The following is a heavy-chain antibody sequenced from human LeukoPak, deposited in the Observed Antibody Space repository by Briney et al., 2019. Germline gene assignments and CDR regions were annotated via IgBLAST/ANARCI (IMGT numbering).Heavy chain of an antibody. Sequence: SETLSLTCAVYGGSFSDDYWSWIRQPPGKGLEWIGEINHSGSTNYNPSLKSRVTISVDASKNQFSLKLSSVTAADTAVYYCARHISSGWTYYFDYWGQGTLVTVSS. D-gene: IGHD6-19*01. CDR3: ARHISSGWTYYFDY. J-gene: IGHJ4*02. CDR1: GGSFSDDY. V-gene: IGHV4-34*01. CDR2: INHSGST.